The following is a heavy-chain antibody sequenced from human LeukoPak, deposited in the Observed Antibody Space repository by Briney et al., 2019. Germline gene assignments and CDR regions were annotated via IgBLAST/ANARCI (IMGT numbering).Heavy chain of an antibody. J-gene: IGHJ2*01. CDR2: IYTSGST. Sequence: PSQTLSLTCTVSGGSISSGSYYWSWIRQPAGKGLEWFGRIYTSGSTNYNPSLKSRVTISVDTSKNQFSLKLSSVTAADTAVYYCARDGTWGSLIDWYFDLWGRGTLVTVSS. CDR3: ARDGTWGSLIDWYFDL. D-gene: IGHD7-27*01. V-gene: IGHV4-61*02. CDR1: GGSISSGSYY.